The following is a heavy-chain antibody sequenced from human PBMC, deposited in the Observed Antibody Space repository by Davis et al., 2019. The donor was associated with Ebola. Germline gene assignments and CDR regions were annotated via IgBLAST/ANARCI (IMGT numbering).Heavy chain of an antibody. CDR1: GFSFRGFA. D-gene: IGHD3-22*01. V-gene: IGHV3-73*01. CDR3: TRRYYDHSGGWFAS. J-gene: IGHJ5*01. Sequence: GESLKISCAASGFSFRGFAMHWVRQASGKGLEWVGRIRSKPNNYVTGYAASVKGRFTISRDESKNTAYLQMNSLKTEDTAVYYCTRRYYDHSGGWFASWGQGTLVTVSS. CDR2: IRSKPNNYVT.